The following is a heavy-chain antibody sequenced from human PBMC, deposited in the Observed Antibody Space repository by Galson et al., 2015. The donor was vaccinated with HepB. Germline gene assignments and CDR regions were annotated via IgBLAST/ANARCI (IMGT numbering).Heavy chain of an antibody. J-gene: IGHJ6*01. CDR1: GGPFRDHH. CDR3: ARGTERQFLLDYHNYGMDV. Sequence: SETLSLTCAVYGGPFRDHHWTWIRQSPGKGLEWVGDLNHSGRTRSNPPLRSRAFISADTPKNQFSLEVTSVTAADTAVYYCARGTERQFLLDYHNYGMDVWGQGTTVIVSS. D-gene: IGHD2-21*01. V-gene: IGHV4-34*01. CDR2: LNHSGRT.